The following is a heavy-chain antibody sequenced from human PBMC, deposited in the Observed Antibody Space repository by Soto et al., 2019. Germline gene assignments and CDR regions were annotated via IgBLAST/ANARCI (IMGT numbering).Heavy chain of an antibody. J-gene: IGHJ6*02. CDR1: GFSLSTSGVG. CDR3: AHRTSSGYSGYDYEPYYYYVMDV. V-gene: IGHV2-5*01. CDR2: IYWNDDK. Sequence: SGPTLVNPTQTLTLTCTFSGFSLSTSGVGVGWIRQPPGKALEWLALIYWNDDKRYSPSLKSRLTITKDTSKNQVVLTMTNMDPVDTATYYCAHRTSSGYSGYDYEPYYYYVMDVWGQGTTVTVSS. D-gene: IGHD5-12*01.